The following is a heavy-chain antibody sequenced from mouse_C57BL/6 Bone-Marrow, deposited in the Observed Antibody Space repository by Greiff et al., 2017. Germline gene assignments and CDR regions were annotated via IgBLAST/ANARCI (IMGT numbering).Heavy chain of an antibody. CDR3: ARDEGDYRDFDV. J-gene: IGHJ1*03. CDR2: ISYDGSN. CDR1: GYSITSGYY. V-gene: IGHV3-6*01. Sequence: EVQLQESGPGLVKPSQSLSLTCSVTGYSITSGYYWNWIRQFPGNKLEWMGYISYDGSNNYNPSLKNRISITRDTSKNQFFLKLNSVTTEDTATYYCARDEGDYRDFDVWGTGTTVTVSS. D-gene: IGHD2-13*01.